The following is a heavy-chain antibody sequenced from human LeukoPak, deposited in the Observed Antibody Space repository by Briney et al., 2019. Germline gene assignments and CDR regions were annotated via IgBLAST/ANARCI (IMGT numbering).Heavy chain of an antibody. Sequence: GGSLRLSCSASGFSFTSYAMNWVRQAPGKGLEWVSSITTGSSYIYYADSVRGRFSVSRDNAKNSLYLEMNSLRAEDTAVYYCAGVEATTARSYYYYYMDVWGKGTTVTVSS. CDR3: AGVEATTARSYYYYYMDV. CDR2: ITTGSSYI. CDR1: GFSFTSYA. J-gene: IGHJ6*03. D-gene: IGHD1-1*01. V-gene: IGHV3-21*06.